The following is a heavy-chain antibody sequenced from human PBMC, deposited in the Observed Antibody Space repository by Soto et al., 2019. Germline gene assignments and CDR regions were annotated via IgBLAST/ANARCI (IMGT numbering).Heavy chain of an antibody. D-gene: IGHD3-10*01. V-gene: IGHV1-2*04. CDR3: ARGKAFMVRGVMSYYYGMDV. CDR1: GYTFTGYY. CDR2: INPNSGGT. J-gene: IGHJ6*02. Sequence: ASVKVSCKASGYTFTGYYMHWVRQAPGQGLEWMGWINPNSGGTNYAQKFQGWVTMTRDTSISTAYMELGRLRSDDTAVYYCARGKAFMVRGVMSYYYGMDVWGQGTTVTVSS.